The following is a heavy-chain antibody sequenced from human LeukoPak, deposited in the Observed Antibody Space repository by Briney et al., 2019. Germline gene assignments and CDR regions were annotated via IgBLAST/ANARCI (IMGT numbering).Heavy chain of an antibody. CDR3: ARGEYCGGDCYYYFDY. CDR2: IYDSGST. V-gene: IGHV4-39*06. CDR1: GGSIRSRSYY. Sequence: PSETLSLTCTVSGGSIRSRSYYWAWIRQPPGKGLEWIGSIYDSGSTYSNPSLKSRVTISVDTSKNQLPLKLSSVTAADTAVYYCARGEYCGGDCYYYFDYWARESRSPSPQ. D-gene: IGHD2-21*02. J-gene: IGHJ4*02.